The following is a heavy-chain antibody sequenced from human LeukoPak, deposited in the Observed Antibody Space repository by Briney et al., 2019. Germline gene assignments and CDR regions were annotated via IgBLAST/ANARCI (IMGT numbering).Heavy chain of an antibody. D-gene: IGHD3-3*01. J-gene: IGHJ4*02. CDR1: GFTFSSYS. CDR3: ARVRTRIMIFGVVDY. Sequence: GGSLRLSCAASGFTFSSYSMNWVRQAPGKGLGWVSSISSSSSYIYYADSVKGRFTISRDNAKNSLYLQMNSLRAEDTAVYYCARVRTRIMIFGVVDYWGQGTLVTVSS. CDR2: ISSSSSYI. V-gene: IGHV3-21*01.